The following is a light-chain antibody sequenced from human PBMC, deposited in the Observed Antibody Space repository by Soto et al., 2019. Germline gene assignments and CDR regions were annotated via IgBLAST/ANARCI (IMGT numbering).Light chain of an antibody. V-gene: IGKV1-39*01. Sequence: DIQMTQSPSSLSASVGDTVTITCRASQSISVHLNWYQQKPGKVPKLLIYAASNLQSGDSSSFGGSGYESDFALTISSLQPEDFSPYYCQQSYITPYTFGQGTKLQIK. CDR3: QQSYITPYT. CDR2: AAS. J-gene: IGKJ2*01. CDR1: QSISVH.